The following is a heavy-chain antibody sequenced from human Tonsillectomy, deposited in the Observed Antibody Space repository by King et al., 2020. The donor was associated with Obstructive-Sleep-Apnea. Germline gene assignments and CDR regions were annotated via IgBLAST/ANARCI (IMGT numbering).Heavy chain of an antibody. CDR3: ARDLPSYGSGSLGVAFDI. D-gene: IGHD3-10*01. Sequence: QLQESGPGLVKPSQTLSLSCTVSGGSISSGGYYWSWIRQHPGKGLEWIGYIYYSGRTYYNPSFKSRVTISVDTSKNQFALKLSSVTAADTAVYYCARDLPSYGSGSLGVAFDIWGQGTMVTVSS. CDR1: GGSISSGGYY. V-gene: IGHV4-31*03. CDR2: IYYSGRT. J-gene: IGHJ3*02.